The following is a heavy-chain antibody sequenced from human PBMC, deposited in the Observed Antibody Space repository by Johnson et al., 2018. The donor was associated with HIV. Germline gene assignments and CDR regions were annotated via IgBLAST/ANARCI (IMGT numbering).Heavy chain of an antibody. V-gene: IGHV3-33*05. D-gene: IGHD3-10*01. Sequence: QVQLVESGGGVVQPGGSLRLSCAASGFSFSSYGMYWVRQAPDKGLEWVAYIPFHGNQQYYGDSVKGRFTISRDNSRDTLFLEMNSLRVEDTAVYYCASSSLAWGVDAFYIWGQGTKVTVSS. CDR2: IPFHGNQQ. CDR3: ASSSLAWGVDAFYI. CDR1: GFSFSSYG. J-gene: IGHJ3*02.